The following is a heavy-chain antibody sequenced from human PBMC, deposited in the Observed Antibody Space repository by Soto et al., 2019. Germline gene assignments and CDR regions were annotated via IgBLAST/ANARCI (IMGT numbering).Heavy chain of an antibody. CDR1: GYTFTSYG. Sequence: ASVKVSCKASGYTFTSYGISWVRQAPGQGLEWMGWISAYNGNTNSARKLQGRVTMTTDTSTSTAYMEVTSLRFDDTAVYYCARDYYRSGSSPGYWGQGTLVTVSS. CDR2: ISAYNGNT. V-gene: IGHV1-18*01. D-gene: IGHD3-10*01. CDR3: ARDYYRSGSSPGY. J-gene: IGHJ4*02.